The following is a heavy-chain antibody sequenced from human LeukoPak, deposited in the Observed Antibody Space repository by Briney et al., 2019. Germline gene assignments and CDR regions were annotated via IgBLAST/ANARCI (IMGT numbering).Heavy chain of an antibody. D-gene: IGHD5-18*01. V-gene: IGHV4-39*07. Sequence: PSETLSLTCTVSGGSISSSSYYWGWIRQPPGKGLEWIGSIYYSGSTYYNPSLKSRVTISVDTSKNQFSLKLSSVTAADTAVYYCARGNTAMVKDWGQGTLVTVSS. J-gene: IGHJ4*02. CDR2: IYYSGST. CDR3: ARGNTAMVKD. CDR1: GGSISSSSYY.